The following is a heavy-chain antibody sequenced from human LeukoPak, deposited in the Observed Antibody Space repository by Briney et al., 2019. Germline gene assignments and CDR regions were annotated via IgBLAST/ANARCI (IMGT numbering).Heavy chain of an antibody. V-gene: IGHV3-21*01. CDR2: ISSSSSYI. CDR3: ARGLIAVAGLDY. Sequence: GGSLRLSCAASGFTFSSYNMNWVRQAPGKGLEWVSSISSSSSYIYYADSVKDRFTISRDNAKNSLYLQMNSLRAEDTAVYYCARGLIAVAGLDYWGQGTLVTVSS. D-gene: IGHD6-19*01. CDR1: GFTFSSYN. J-gene: IGHJ4*02.